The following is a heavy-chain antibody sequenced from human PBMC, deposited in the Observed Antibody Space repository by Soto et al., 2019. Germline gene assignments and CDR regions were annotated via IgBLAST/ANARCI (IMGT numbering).Heavy chain of an antibody. D-gene: IGHD3-22*01. CDR3: AKDQRITMIRTGLRYYYYGMDV. J-gene: IGHJ6*02. CDR2: ISYDGSNK. CDR1: GFTFSSYG. Sequence: SGGSLRLSCAASGFTFSSYGMHWVRQAPGKGLEWVAVISYDGSNKYYADSVKGRFTISRDNSKSTLYLQMNSLRAEDTAVYYCAKDQRITMIRTGLRYYYYGMDVWGQGTTVTVSS. V-gene: IGHV3-30*18.